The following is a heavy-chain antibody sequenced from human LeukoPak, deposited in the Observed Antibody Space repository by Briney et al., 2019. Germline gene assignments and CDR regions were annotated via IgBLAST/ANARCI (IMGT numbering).Heavy chain of an antibody. J-gene: IGHJ3*02. CDR3: ATYSGPDKWDASDM. CDR2: IRVDGSVE. D-gene: IGHD1-26*01. V-gene: IGHV3-7*01. Sequence: PEGSLRLSCAASGFTFSVYTMNWVRQAPGKGLEWVATIRVDGSVEYPEDSRKGRFTISRDNAWNSLYLQMDSLRVEDTAVYYCATYSGPDKWDASDMWGQGTLVTVSP. CDR1: GFTFSVYT.